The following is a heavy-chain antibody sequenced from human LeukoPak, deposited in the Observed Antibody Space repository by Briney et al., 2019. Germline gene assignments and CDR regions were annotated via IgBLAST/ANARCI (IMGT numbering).Heavy chain of an antibody. J-gene: IGHJ6*02. CDR1: GFTFSSYA. CDR3: AKARSGWSYYYYYYGMDV. Sequence: GGSLRLSCAASGFTFSSYAMSWVRQAPGKGLEWVSAISGSGGSTYYADSVKGRFTISRDNSKNTLYLQMNSLRAEDTAVYYCAKARSGWSYYYYYYGMDVWGQGTTVTVSS. D-gene: IGHD6-19*01. V-gene: IGHV3-23*01. CDR2: ISGSGGST.